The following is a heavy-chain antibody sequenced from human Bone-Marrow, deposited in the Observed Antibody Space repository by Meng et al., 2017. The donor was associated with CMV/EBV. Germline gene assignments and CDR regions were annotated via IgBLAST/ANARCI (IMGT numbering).Heavy chain of an antibody. D-gene: IGHD2-2*01. V-gene: IGHV1-18*01. CDR3: ARGDHGIVVPAAPDY. CDR1: GYTFTSYG. J-gene: IGHJ4*02. Sequence: ASVKVSCKASGYTFTSYGISWVRQAPGQGLEWMGWISAYNGNTNYAQKLQGRVTMTTDTSTSTAYMELRSLRSDDTAVYYCARGDHGIVVPAAPDYWGQGTLVTVSS. CDR2: ISAYNGNT.